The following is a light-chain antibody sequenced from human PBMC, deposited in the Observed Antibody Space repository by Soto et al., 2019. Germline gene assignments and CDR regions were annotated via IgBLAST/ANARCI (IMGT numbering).Light chain of an antibody. Sequence: EIVLTQSPGTGSLWPLGRGRLGFMASQTVGGNMLAWYQQKPGQAPRLLIYDVSTRATGVPARFSGSGSGTEFTLTISSLQYEDFAVYYCQQYNNWPWTFGQGTK. CDR2: DVS. CDR3: QQYNNWPWT. V-gene: IGKV3-15*01. J-gene: IGKJ1*01. CDR1: QTVGGN.